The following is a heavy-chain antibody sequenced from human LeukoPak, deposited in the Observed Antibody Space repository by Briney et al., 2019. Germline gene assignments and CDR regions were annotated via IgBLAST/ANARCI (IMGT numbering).Heavy chain of an antibody. CDR1: GYTFTSYD. J-gene: IGHJ6*02. V-gene: IGHV1-8*01. Sequence: ASVKVSCKASGYTFTSYDINWVRQATGQGLEWMGWMNPNSGNTGYAQKFQGRVTMTRNTSISTAYMELSSLRSEDTAVYYCARVIAAGGTLYYYYGMDVWGQGTTATVSS. CDR3: ARVIAAGGTLYYYYGMDV. D-gene: IGHD6-13*01. CDR2: MNPNSGNT.